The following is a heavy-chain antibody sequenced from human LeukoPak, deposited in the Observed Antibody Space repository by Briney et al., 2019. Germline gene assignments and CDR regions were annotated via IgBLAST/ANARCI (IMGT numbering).Heavy chain of an antibody. CDR3: ARYGGYYMDV. D-gene: IGHD4-23*01. CDR1: GFTFSSYW. Sequence: GGSLRLSCAVSGFTFSSYWMTWVRQAPGKGLEWVANINQDGSKKYYLDSVKGRFTISRDNAKNSLYLQMSSLRAEDTAVYYCARYGGYYMDVWGKGTTVTVSS. J-gene: IGHJ6*03. CDR2: INQDGSKK. V-gene: IGHV3-7*01.